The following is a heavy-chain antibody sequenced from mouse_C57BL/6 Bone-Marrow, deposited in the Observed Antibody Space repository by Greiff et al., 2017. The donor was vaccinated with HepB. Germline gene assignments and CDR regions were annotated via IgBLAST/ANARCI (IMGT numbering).Heavy chain of an antibody. V-gene: IGHV1-81*01. CDR1: GYTFTSYG. CDR2: IYPRSGNT. J-gene: IGHJ3*01. D-gene: IGHD2-4*01. CDR3: ARDDYDRDWFAY. Sequence: LQESGAELARPGASVKLSCKASGYTFTSYGISWVKQRTGQGLEWIGEIYPRSGNTYYNEKFKGKATLTADKSSSTAYMELRSLTSEDSAVYFCARDDYDRDWFAYWGQGTLVTVSA.